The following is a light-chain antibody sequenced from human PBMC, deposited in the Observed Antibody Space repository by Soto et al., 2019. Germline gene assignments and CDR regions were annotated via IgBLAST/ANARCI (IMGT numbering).Light chain of an antibody. CDR1: SGSIASNF. CDR3: QSYDITYAV. CDR2: EDN. J-gene: IGLJ7*01. V-gene: IGLV6-57*04. Sequence: NFMLTQPHSVSGSPGETVTISCTRSSGSIASNFVQWYQQRPGSAPSNVIYEDNHRPSGVPDRFFGSIDSSSNSASLTISGLKTEDEADYYWQSYDITYAVFGGGTQLTVL.